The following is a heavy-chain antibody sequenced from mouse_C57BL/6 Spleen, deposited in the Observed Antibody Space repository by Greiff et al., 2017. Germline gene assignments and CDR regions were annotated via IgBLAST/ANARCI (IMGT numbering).Heavy chain of an antibody. J-gene: IGHJ4*01. D-gene: IGHD2-2*01. CDR1: GYAFSSYW. V-gene: IGHV1-80*01. CDR3: ARWGYLYAMDY. CDR2: IYPGDGDT. Sequence: LQESGAELVKPGASVKISCKASGYAFSSYWMNWVKQRPGKGLEWIGQIYPGDGDTNYNGKFKGKATLTADKSSSTAYMQLSSLTSEDSAVYFCARWGYLYAMDYWGQGTSVTVSS.